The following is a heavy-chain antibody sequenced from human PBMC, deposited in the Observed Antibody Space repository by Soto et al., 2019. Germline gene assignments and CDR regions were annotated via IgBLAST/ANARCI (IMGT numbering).Heavy chain of an antibody. CDR2: INSDGSST. V-gene: IGHV3-74*01. CDR1: GFTFSTFW. Sequence: EVQLVESGGGLVQPGGSLRLSCEASGFTFSTFWMHWVRQAPGKGLVWVSRINSDGSSTNYADSVKGRVTISRDNAKNTLYLQLNSLRPEDTAVYYCARAFEYWCQGTLVTVSS. CDR3: ARAFEY. J-gene: IGHJ4*02.